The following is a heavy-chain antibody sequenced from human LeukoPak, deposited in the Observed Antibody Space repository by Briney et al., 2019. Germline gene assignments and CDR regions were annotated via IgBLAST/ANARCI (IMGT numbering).Heavy chain of an antibody. CDR2: INPSGGST. J-gene: IGHJ5*02. Sequence: ASVKVSCKASGYTFTSYYMHRVRQAPGQGLEWMGIINPSGGSTSYAQKFQGRVTMTRDKSISAAYLQWSSLKASDTAMYYCARHSIDGEWFDTWGQGTLVTVSS. D-gene: IGHD3-9*01. CDR1: GYTFTSYY. CDR3: ARHSIDGEWFDT. V-gene: IGHV1-46*01.